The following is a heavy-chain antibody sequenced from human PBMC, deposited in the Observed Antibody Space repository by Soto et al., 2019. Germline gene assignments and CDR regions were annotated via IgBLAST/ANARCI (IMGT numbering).Heavy chain of an antibody. Sequence: QVQLVESGGGVVQPGRSLRLSCAASGFTFSSYGMHWVRQAPGKGLEWVAGISYDGSSKNYADSVKGRFTISRDNSKNTRYLQMNSLRAEDTAVYYCAKGPGLGVSAASHTEDWGQGTLVTVSS. V-gene: IGHV3-30*18. CDR2: ISYDGSSK. CDR3: AKGPGLGVSAASHTED. CDR1: GFTFSSYG. J-gene: IGHJ4*02. D-gene: IGHD2-15*01.